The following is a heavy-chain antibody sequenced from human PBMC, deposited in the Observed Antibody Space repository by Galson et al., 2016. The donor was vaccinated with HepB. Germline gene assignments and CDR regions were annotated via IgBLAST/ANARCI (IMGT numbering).Heavy chain of an antibody. J-gene: IGHJ6*02. V-gene: IGHV4-59*01. D-gene: IGHD4-23*01. CDR2: IYYSGST. Sequence: ETLSLTCSVSGGSITSYYWSWIRQPPGKGLEWIGYIYYSGSTSYNPSLKSRVTISVDPSKTQFSLPLSSVTAADTAVYYCARYGGNSVYYYGMDVWGQGTTVTVSS. CDR3: ARYGGNSVYYYGMDV. CDR1: GGSITSYY.